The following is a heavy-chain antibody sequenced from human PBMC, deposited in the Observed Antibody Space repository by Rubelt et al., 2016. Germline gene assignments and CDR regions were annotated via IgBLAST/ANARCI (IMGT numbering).Heavy chain of an antibody. J-gene: IGHJ4*02. CDR3: ARDPSSGTYDY. CDR2: VNHSGST. Sequence: QVQLQQWGAGLLKPSETLSLTCAVYGGSFSGYYWSWIRQPPGKGLEWIGEVNHSGSTNYNPSLKSRVTISGDTSKNQLSLKLRSVTAADTAVYFCARDPSSGTYDYWGQGTLVTVSS. CDR1: GGSFSGYY. D-gene: IGHD1-26*01. V-gene: IGHV4-34*01.